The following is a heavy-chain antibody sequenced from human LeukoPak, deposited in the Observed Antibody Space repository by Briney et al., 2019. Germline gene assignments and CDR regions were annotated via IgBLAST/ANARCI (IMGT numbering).Heavy chain of an antibody. D-gene: IGHD5-18*01. J-gene: IGHJ6*03. CDR1: GGSISSYS. CDR3: ARGIGYSYGYSYYYYMDV. V-gene: IGHV4-4*07. Sequence: SETLSLTCTVSGGSISSYSWSWIRQPAGKGLEWIERIYTSGSTNYNPSLKSRVTMSVDTSKNQFSLKLSSVTAADTAVYYCARGIGYSYGYSYYYYMDVWGKGTTVTVSS. CDR2: IYTSGST.